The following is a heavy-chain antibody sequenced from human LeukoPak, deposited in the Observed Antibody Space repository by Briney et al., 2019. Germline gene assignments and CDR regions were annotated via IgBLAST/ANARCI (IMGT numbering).Heavy chain of an antibody. Sequence: GGSLRLSCAASGFTFSSYSMNWVRQAPGKGLDWVSYISSSSSTIYYADSVKGRFTISRDNAKNSLYLQMNSLRSEDTAVYYCARVGVMTTVAFDIWGQGTMVTVSS. CDR2: ISSSSSTI. CDR1: GFTFSSYS. D-gene: IGHD4-17*01. CDR3: ARVGVMTTVAFDI. V-gene: IGHV3-48*01. J-gene: IGHJ3*02.